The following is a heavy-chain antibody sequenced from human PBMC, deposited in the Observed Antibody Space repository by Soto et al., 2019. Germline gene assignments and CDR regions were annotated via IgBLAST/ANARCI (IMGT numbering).Heavy chain of an antibody. D-gene: IGHD1-1*01. CDR1: GYDFTTYG. J-gene: IGHJ4*02. V-gene: IGHV1-18*01. CDR3: ARGRYGDY. Sequence: GASVKVSCKGSGYDFTTYGITWVRQAPGQGLEWMAWISAHNGNTDYAQELQGRVTVTRDTSTSTAYMELRSLRSDDTAMYYCARGRYGDYWGQGALVTVSS. CDR2: ISAHNGNT.